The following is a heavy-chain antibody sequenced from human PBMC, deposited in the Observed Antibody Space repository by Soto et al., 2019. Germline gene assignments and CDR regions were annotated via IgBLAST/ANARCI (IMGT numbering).Heavy chain of an antibody. CDR2: IYYSGET. J-gene: IGHJ6*02. CDR3: ARDQGGEFLKGSGMDV. D-gene: IGHD3-10*01. CDR1: GDSISRYY. V-gene: IGHV4-59*01. Sequence: QVQLQESGPGLVKPSETLSLTCTVSGDSISRYYWSWIRLSPGKGLEWIGYIYYSGETNYNPSVKGRVTISVDGTKNQFSLKLSSVTAAYTAVYYCARDQGGEFLKGSGMDVWGQGTTVTVSS.